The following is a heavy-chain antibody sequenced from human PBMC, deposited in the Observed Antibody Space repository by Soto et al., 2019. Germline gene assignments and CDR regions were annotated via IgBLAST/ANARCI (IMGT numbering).Heavy chain of an antibody. CDR2: ISSSSSYI. CDR1: GFTFSSYS. J-gene: IGHJ3*02. CDR3: ASLVSGTIFGVVIDDAFDI. D-gene: IGHD3-3*01. V-gene: IGHV3-21*01. Sequence: GGSLRLSCAASGFTFSSYSMNWVRQAPGKGLEWVSSISSSSSYIYYADSVKGRFTISRDNAKNSLYLQMNSLRAEDTAVYYCASLVSGTIFGVVIDDAFDIWGQGTMVTVSS.